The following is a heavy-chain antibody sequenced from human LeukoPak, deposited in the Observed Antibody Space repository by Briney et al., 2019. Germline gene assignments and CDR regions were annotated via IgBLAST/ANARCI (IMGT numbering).Heavy chain of an antibody. CDR1: GGSFSGYY. CDR3: ARGGARDLHHYYFDY. D-gene: IGHD2-15*01. Sequence: PSETLSLTCAVYGGSFSGYYWSWIRQPPGKGLEWIGEINHSGSTNYNPSLKSRVTISVDASKNQFSLKLSSVTAADTAVYYCARGGARDLHHYYFDYWGQEPWSPSPQ. J-gene: IGHJ4*01. CDR2: INHSGST. V-gene: IGHV4-34*01.